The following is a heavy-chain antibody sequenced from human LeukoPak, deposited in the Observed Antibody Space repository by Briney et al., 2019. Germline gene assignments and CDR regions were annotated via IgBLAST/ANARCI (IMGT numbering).Heavy chain of an antibody. Sequence: PGGSLRLSCAASGFTFSSYWIHWVRQAPGKGLVWVSRINGDGSYISYADSVRGRFTISRDNAKNTLHLQMNSLRAEDMAVYYCARESADAFDIWGQGTMVTVSS. CDR3: ARESADAFDI. CDR1: GFTFSSYW. CDR2: INGDGSYI. V-gene: IGHV3-74*01. J-gene: IGHJ3*02.